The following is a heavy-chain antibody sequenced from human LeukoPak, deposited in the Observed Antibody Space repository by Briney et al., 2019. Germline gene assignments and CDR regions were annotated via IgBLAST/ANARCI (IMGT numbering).Heavy chain of an antibody. J-gene: IGHJ3*02. Sequence: PSETLSLTCTVSGGSISSYYWSWIRQPPGKGLEWIGYIYYSRSTNYNPSLKSRVTISVDTPKNQFSLKLSSVTAADTAVYYCARLPRAYDILTGYYGGAFDIWGQGTMVTVSS. V-gene: IGHV4-59*08. CDR3: ARLPRAYDILTGYYGGAFDI. CDR2: IYYSRST. CDR1: GGSISSYY. D-gene: IGHD3-9*01.